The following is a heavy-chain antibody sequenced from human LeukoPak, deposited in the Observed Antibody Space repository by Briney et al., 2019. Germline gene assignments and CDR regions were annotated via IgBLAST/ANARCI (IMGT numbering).Heavy chain of an antibody. V-gene: IGHV3-23*01. CDR3: AKDSGSSSDAFDI. CDR1: GFTFSSYA. CDR2: ISGSGGRT. J-gene: IGHJ3*02. D-gene: IGHD1-26*01. Sequence: GGSLRLSCAASGFTFSSYAMSWVRQAPGKGLEWVSSISGSGGRTYYADSVRGRFTISRDNSKNTLYLQMSSLRAEDTAVYYCAKDSGSSSDAFDIWGQGTMVTVSS.